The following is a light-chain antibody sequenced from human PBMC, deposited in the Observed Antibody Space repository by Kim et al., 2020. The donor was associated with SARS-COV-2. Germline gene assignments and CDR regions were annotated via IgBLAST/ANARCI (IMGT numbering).Light chain of an antibody. J-gene: IGKJ3*01. V-gene: IGKV1-39*01. CDR2: AAS. CDR1: QSISSY. Sequence: ASVGDRGTITCRASQSISSYLDWYQQKPRKAPKLLIYAASSLQSGVPSRFSGSGSGTDFTLTISSLQPEDFATYYCQQSYSTPFTFGPGTKVDIK. CDR3: QQSYSTPFT.